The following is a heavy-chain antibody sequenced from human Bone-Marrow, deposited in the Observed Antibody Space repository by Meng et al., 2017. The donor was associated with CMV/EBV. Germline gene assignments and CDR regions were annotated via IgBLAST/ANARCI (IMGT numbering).Heavy chain of an antibody. CDR2: TYYRSKWYN. CDR1: GDSVPSNSAT. Sequence: SETLSLTCAISGDSVPSNSATWSWIRQSPSRGLEWLGRTYYRSKWYNDYAVSVKSRIDINPDTSKNQFSLQLNAVTPEDTAVYYCARVRCSTTSCYYEYYYGMDVWGQGTTVTVSS. J-gene: IGHJ6*02. V-gene: IGHV6-1*01. CDR3: ARVRCSTTSCYYEYYYGMDV. D-gene: IGHD2-2*01.